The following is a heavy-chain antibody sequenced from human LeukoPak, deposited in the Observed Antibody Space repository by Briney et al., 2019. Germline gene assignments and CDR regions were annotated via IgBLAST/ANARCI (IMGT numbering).Heavy chain of an antibody. D-gene: IGHD3-9*01. V-gene: IGHV1-18*01. CDR2: ISAYNGNT. Sequence: ASVKVSCKASGYTFTSYAMHWVRQAPGQRLEWMGWISAYNGNTNYAQKLQGRVTMTTDTSTSTAYMELRSLRSDDTAVYYCAISNYDILTGYPERWFDPWGQGTLVTVSS. J-gene: IGHJ5*02. CDR1: GYTFTSYA. CDR3: AISNYDILTGYPERWFDP.